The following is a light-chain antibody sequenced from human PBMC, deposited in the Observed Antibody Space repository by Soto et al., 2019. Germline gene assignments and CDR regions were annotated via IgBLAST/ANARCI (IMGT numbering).Light chain of an antibody. CDR1: QSVSNNY. CDR3: QQYAGSPRT. V-gene: IGKV3-20*01. Sequence: EIVLTQSPGTLSLSPGERATLSCRASQSVSNNYLAWYQQKPGQAPRLLIYSASRRATGIPDRFTGSGSGTDFTLTINRVEPEDFAVYFCQQYAGSPRTFGQGTKVDIK. CDR2: SAS. J-gene: IGKJ1*01.